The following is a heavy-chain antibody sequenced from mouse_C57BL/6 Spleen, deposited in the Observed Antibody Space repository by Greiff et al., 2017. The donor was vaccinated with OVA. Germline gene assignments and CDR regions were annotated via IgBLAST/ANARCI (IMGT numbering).Heavy chain of an antibody. V-gene: IGHV1-26*01. Sequence: EVQLQQSGPELVKPGASVKISCKASGYTFTDYYMNWVKQSHGKSLEWIGDINPNNGGTSYNQKFKGKATLTVDKSSSTAYMELRSLTSEDSAVYYCARQTAQATLYYFDYWGQGTTLTVSS. J-gene: IGHJ2*01. D-gene: IGHD3-2*02. CDR2: INPNNGGT. CDR3: ARQTAQATLYYFDY. CDR1: GYTFTDYY.